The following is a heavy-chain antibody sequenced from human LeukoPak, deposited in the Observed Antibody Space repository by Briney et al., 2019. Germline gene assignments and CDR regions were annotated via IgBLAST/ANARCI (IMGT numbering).Heavy chain of an antibody. CDR2: ISSSSSFI. CDR3: ARDVLIAADGVIRLDAFDI. D-gene: IGHD6-13*01. CDR1: GFTFSSYN. J-gene: IGHJ3*02. V-gene: IGHV3-21*01. Sequence: GGSLRLSCAASGFTFSSYNMNWVRQTPGKGLEWVASISSSSSFIYYADSVKGRFTISRDNAKNSLYLQMNSLRAEDTAVYYCARDVLIAADGVIRLDAFDIWGQGTVVTVSS.